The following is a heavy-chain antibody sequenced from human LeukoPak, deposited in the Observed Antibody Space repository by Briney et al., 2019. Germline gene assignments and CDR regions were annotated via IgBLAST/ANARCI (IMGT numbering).Heavy chain of an antibody. CDR1: GFTFSNYG. Sequence: GGSLRLSCAASGFTFSNYGMNWVRQAPGKGLEWVAVISYDGSNRHYADSVKGRFNISRDNSENTLYLQMNSLRPEDTAVYYCAKVRLAYYGSGRRYGMDVWGQGTTVTVSS. D-gene: IGHD3-10*01. J-gene: IGHJ6*02. CDR2: ISYDGSNR. V-gene: IGHV3-30*18. CDR3: AKVRLAYYGSGRRYGMDV.